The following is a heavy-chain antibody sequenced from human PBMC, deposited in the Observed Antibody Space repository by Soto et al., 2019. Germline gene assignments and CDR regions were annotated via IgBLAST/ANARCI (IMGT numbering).Heavy chain of an antibody. CDR1: GFTFSSYG. CDR3: AKDRGDSLFDY. Sequence: GGSLRLSCAASGFTFSSYGMHWVRQAPGKGLEWVAVISYDGSNKYYADSVKGRFTISRDNSKNTLYLQMNSLRAEDTAVYYCAKDRGDSLFDYWGQGTLVTVS. J-gene: IGHJ4*02. D-gene: IGHD4-17*01. CDR2: ISYDGSNK. V-gene: IGHV3-30*18.